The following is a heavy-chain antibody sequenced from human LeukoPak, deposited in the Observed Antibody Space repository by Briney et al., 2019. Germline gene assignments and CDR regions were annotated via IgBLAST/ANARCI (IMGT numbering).Heavy chain of an antibody. CDR1: SDSISSYY. CDR3: AGSVYYYDSSGYYQSLADFDY. D-gene: IGHD3-22*01. Sequence: SETLSLTCTVSSDSISSYYWNWIRQTPGKGLEWIGYIYYSGSTNYNPSLKSRVTISVDTSKNQFSLKLSSVTAADTAVYYCAGSVYYYDSSGYYQSLADFDYWGQGTLVTVSS. V-gene: IGHV4-59*08. J-gene: IGHJ4*02. CDR2: IYYSGST.